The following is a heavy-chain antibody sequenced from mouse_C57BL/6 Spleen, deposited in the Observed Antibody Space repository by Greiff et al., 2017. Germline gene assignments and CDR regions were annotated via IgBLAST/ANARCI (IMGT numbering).Heavy chain of an antibody. CDR3: ARYDYEGAWFAY. Sequence: QVQLQQSGPELVKPGASVKISCKASGYSFPSYYIHWVKQRPGQGLEWIGWIYPGSGNTKYNEKFKGKATLTADTSSSPAYMQRSSLTSEDSAVYYCARYDYEGAWFAYWGQGTLVTVSA. V-gene: IGHV1-66*01. J-gene: IGHJ3*01. CDR1: GYSFPSYY. D-gene: IGHD2-4*01. CDR2: IYPGSGNT.